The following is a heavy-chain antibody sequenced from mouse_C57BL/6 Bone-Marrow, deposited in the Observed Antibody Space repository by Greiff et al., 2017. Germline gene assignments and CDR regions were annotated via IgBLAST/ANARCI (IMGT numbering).Heavy chain of an antibody. Sequence: EVQLQESGAELVRPGASVKMSCTASGFNIKDDYMHWVKQRPEQGLEWIGWIDPENGDTEYASKFQGKATITADTSSNAAYLQLSSLTSEDTAVYYCTTGDDGCFFYYFDYGGQGTALTVAA. CDR2: IDPENGDT. D-gene: IGHD2-3*01. CDR1: GFNIKDDY. V-gene: IGHV14-4*01. CDR3: TTGDDGCFFYYFDY. J-gene: IGHJ2*01.